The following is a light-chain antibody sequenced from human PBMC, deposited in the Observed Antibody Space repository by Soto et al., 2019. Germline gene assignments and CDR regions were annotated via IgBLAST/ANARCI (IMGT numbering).Light chain of an antibody. V-gene: IGLV2-14*01. Sequence: QSALTQPASVSGSPGQSITLSCTGTSSDVGGYTFVSWYQQHPGKAPKLLIYEVSNRPSGISNRFSGSKSGNTASLTISGLQAEDEADYYCSSYTTSSTVIFGGGTKVTVL. CDR1: SSDVGGYTF. CDR3: SSYTTSSTVI. CDR2: EVS. J-gene: IGLJ2*01.